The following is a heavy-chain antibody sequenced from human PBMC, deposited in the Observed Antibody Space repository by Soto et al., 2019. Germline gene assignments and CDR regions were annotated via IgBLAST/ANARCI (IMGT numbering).Heavy chain of an antibody. D-gene: IGHD1-1*01. V-gene: IGHV4-34*01. CDR3: ARGWRFDP. CDR2: INHSGTT. Sequence: SETLSLTCGVYGGSFSGYQWNWIRQSPGQGLEWIGEINHSGTTKYNPSLESRINLSVDTSKKQFSLKMFSVTAADTAIYYCARGWRFDPWGQGTQVTVAS. CDR1: GGSFSGYQ. J-gene: IGHJ5*02.